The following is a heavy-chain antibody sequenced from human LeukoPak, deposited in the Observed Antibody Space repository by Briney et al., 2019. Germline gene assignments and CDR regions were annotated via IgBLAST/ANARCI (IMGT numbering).Heavy chain of an antibody. D-gene: IGHD1/OR15-1a*01. Sequence: SETLSLTCTVSGDSITSYYWTWIRQPPGKGLEWIGYIYYSGSTNYNPSLKSRVTISVDTSKNQFSLRLSTVTAADTAVYYCARKQGDYWGQGTLVTVSS. CDR1: GDSITSYY. CDR2: IYYSGST. V-gene: IGHV4-59*01. CDR3: ARKQGDY. J-gene: IGHJ4*02.